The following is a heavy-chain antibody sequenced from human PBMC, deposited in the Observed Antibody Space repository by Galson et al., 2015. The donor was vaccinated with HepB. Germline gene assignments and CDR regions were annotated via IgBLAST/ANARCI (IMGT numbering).Heavy chain of an antibody. CDR3: ARPLWFGELYAFDI. CDR2: ISGYNGKT. J-gene: IGHJ3*02. V-gene: IGHV1-18*01. Sequence: SVKVSCKASGYTFSRYSINWVRQAPGQGLEWMGWISGYNGKTNYAQKFQGRVTMTTDTSTRTAYMELSRLRSDDTAVFYCARPLWFGELYAFDIWGQGTMVTVSS. D-gene: IGHD3-10*01. CDR1: GYTFSRYS.